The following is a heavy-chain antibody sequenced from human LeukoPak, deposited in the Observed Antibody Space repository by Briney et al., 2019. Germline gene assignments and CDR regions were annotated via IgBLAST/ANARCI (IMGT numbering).Heavy chain of an antibody. V-gene: IGHV3-11*01. CDR3: ARVYYYGSGSLYYMDA. D-gene: IGHD3-10*01. CDR2: ISSSGSTI. CDR1: GFVFSDYY. J-gene: IGHJ6*03. Sequence: GGSLRLSCAASGFVFSDYYMSWIRQAPGKGLEWVSYISSSGSTIYHADSVKGRFTISRDNAKNSLYLQMNSLRAEDTAVYYCARVYYYGSGSLYYMDAWGKGTTVTVSS.